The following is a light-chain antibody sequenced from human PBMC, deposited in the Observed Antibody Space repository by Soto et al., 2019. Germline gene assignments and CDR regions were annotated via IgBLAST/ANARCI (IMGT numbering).Light chain of an antibody. CDR2: GAS. J-gene: IGKJ1*01. CDR3: HQYGGSPRT. Sequence: EIVLTQSPGTLSLSPGERATLSCRANQSVSSSYLAWYQQKPGQAPRLLIYGASSRATGIPDRFSGSGSGTDFTLTISRLEPEDFAVYYCHQYGGSPRTLGQGTKVEIK. CDR1: QSVSSSY. V-gene: IGKV3-20*01.